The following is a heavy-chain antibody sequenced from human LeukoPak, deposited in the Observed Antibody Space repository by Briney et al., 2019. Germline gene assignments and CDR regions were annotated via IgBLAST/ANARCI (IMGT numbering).Heavy chain of an antibody. J-gene: IGHJ4*02. D-gene: IGHD3-10*01. CDR3: ARDFPVVRGGYYFDY. V-gene: IGHV1-69*01. CDR1: GGTFSSYA. CDR2: IIPIFGTA. Sequence: GASVKVSCKASGGTFSSYAISWVRQAPGQGLEWMGGIIPIFGTANYAQKFQGRVTITADESTSTAYMELSSLRSEDTAVYYCARDFPVVRGGYYFDYWGQGTLVTVSS.